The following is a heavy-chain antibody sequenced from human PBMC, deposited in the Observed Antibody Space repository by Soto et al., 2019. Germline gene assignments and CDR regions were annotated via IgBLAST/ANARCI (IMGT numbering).Heavy chain of an antibody. CDR2: INAGNGNT. D-gene: IGHD1-26*01. Sequence: ASVKVSCKASGYTFTSYAMHWVRQAPGQRLEWMGWINAGNGNTKYSQKFQGRVTITRDTSASTAYMELNSLRAEDTAVYYCAKAKWELPEYFQHWGQGTLVTVSS. CDR1: GYTFTSYA. V-gene: IGHV1-3*01. J-gene: IGHJ1*01. CDR3: AKAKWELPEYFQH.